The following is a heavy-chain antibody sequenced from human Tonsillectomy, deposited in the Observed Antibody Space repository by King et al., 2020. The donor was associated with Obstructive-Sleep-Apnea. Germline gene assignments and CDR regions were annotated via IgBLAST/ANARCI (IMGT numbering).Heavy chain of an antibody. CDR2: IFPADSDT. Sequence: VQLVESRAEVKKPGESLKISCKASGYNFAINWIGWVRQMPGKGLQWMGIIFPADSDTRYSPSFQGRVTLSADKSISTAYLQWSSLKASDTAMYYCVSQGDLLVLRDDALDIWGQGTMVTVSS. V-gene: IGHV5-51*01. CDR1: GYNFAINW. J-gene: IGHJ3*02. CDR3: VSQGDLLVLRDDALDI. D-gene: IGHD2-8*02.